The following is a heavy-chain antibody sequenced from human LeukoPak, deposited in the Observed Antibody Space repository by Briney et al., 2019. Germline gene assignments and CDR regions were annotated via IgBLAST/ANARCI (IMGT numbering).Heavy chain of an antibody. D-gene: IGHD3-22*01. V-gene: IGHV5-51*01. Sequence: GESLKISCKGSGYSFTSYWIGWVRHMPGKGLEWMGMIYPGDSDTRYSPSFQGQVTISADKSISTAYLQWSSLKASDTAMYYCARVHYYETSDWGNYFDYWGQGTLVTVSS. CDR1: GYSFTSYW. CDR2: IYPGDSDT. J-gene: IGHJ4*02. CDR3: ARVHYYETSDWGNYFDY.